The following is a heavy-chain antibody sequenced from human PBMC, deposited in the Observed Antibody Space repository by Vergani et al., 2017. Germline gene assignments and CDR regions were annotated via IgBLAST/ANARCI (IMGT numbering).Heavy chain of an antibody. CDR3: ARVGRDYGVPTADYFDY. D-gene: IGHD4-17*01. V-gene: IGHV4-38-2*01. CDR2: INHSGST. J-gene: IGHJ4*02. Sequence: QVQLQESGPGLVKPSETLSVTCVVSDYSISSGYYWSWIRQPPGKGLEWIGEINHSGSTNYNPSLKSRVTISVDTSKNQFSLKLSSVTAADTAVYYCARVGRDYGVPTADYFDYWGQGTLVTVSS. CDR1: DYSISSGYY.